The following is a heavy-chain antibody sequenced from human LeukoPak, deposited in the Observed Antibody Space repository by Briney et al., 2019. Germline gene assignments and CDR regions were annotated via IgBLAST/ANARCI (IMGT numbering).Heavy chain of an antibody. J-gene: IGHJ3*02. Sequence: SVKVSCKASGDNFSSYVITWVRQAPGQGLEWMGRIIPTLNVANFAQKFQGRVTITADKSTNTAHMELNSLRSEDTAVYYCTREGVYSPDGSGYHRDAFDIWGQGTVVTVSS. CDR1: GDNFSSYV. D-gene: IGHD3-22*01. V-gene: IGHV1-69*04. CDR3: TREGVYSPDGSGYHRDAFDI. CDR2: IIPTLNVA.